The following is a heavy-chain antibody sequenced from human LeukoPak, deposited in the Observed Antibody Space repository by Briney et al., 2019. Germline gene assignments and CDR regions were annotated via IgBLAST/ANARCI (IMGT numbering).Heavy chain of an antibody. Sequence: GGSLRLSCAASGFTFSSYAMHWVRQAPGKGLEWVAVISYDGSNKYYADSVKGRFTISRDNSKNTLYLQMNSLRAEDTAVYYCARGVYCSSTSCYKGGRGVWFDPWGQGTLVTVSS. J-gene: IGHJ5*02. V-gene: IGHV3-30-3*01. CDR3: ARGVYCSSTSCYKGGRGVWFDP. CDR1: GFTFSSYA. CDR2: ISYDGSNK. D-gene: IGHD2-2*02.